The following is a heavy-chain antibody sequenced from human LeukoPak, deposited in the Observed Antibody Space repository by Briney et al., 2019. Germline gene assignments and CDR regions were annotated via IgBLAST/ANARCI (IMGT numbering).Heavy chain of an antibody. CDR1: GGSISSSSYY. Sequence: PSETLSLTCTVSGGSISSSSYYWGCIRQPPGKGLEWIGSIYYSGSTYYNPSLKSRVTISVDTSKNQFSLKLSSVTAADTAVYYCARSAGVVVIYYFDYWGQGTLVTVSS. V-gene: IGHV4-39*01. CDR2: IYYSGST. CDR3: ARSAGVVVIYYFDY. D-gene: IGHD3-22*01. J-gene: IGHJ4*02.